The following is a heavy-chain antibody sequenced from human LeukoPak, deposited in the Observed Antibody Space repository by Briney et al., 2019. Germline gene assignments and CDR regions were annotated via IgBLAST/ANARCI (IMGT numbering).Heavy chain of an antibody. J-gene: IGHJ3*02. CDR2: IYSGGST. CDR3: ARRFLSAVITNADAFDI. V-gene: IGHV3-53*01. CDR1: GFTVSSNY. Sequence: GGSLRLSCAASGFTVSSNYMNWVRQAPGKGLEWVSVIYSGGSTYYADSVKGRFTISRDNSKNTLYLQMNSLRVEDTAVYYCARRFLSAVITNADAFDIWGQGTMVTVSS. D-gene: IGHD3-22*01.